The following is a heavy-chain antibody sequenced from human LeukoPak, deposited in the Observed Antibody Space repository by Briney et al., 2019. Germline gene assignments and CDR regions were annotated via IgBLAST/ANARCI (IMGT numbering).Heavy chain of an antibody. D-gene: IGHD5-18*01. CDR2: IFNSGST. Sequence: SASLSLTCSVSGGPISVFYCSWIRQPAGEGLEWIGYIFNSGSTTYNTSLKSRLTTSIDMSKNQLSLKLTSVTAADTALYYCARGQYNYGLYAFDVWGQGRVVTVSS. V-gene: IGHV4-59*01. J-gene: IGHJ3*01. CDR3: ARGQYNYGLYAFDV. CDR1: GGPISVFY.